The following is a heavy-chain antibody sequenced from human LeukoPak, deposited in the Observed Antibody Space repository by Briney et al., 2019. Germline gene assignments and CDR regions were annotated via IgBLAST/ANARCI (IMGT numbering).Heavy chain of an antibody. V-gene: IGHV3-30-3*01. Sequence: PGRSLRLSCAASGFTFSSYAMHWVRQAPGKGLEWVAVISYDGSNKYYADSVKGRFTISRDNSKNTLYLQMNSLRAEDTAVYYCASGVRGAPDFDYWGQGTLVTVSS. D-gene: IGHD3-10*01. CDR2: ISYDGSNK. CDR3: ASGVRGAPDFDY. J-gene: IGHJ4*02. CDR1: GFTFSSYA.